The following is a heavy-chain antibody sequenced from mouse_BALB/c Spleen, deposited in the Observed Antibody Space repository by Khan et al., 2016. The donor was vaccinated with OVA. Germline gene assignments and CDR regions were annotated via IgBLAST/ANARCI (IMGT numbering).Heavy chain of an antibody. Sequence: VQLQESGAELARPGASVKMSCKASGYTFTSYTIHWIKLRPGQGLEWIGYINPSNGYTNYNQKFKDKATLTADKSSTTAYMQLSSLTSDDSVVYYCGRDGDYDRNDGWFAYWGQGTLVTVSA. CDR1: GYTFTSYT. D-gene: IGHD2-14*01. CDR3: GRDGDYDRNDGWFAY. J-gene: IGHJ3*01. V-gene: IGHV1-4*01. CDR2: INPSNGYT.